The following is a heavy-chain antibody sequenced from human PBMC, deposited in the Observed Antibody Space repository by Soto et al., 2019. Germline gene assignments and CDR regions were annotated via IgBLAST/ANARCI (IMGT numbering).Heavy chain of an antibody. CDR3: AREDFWSGFLNWFDP. D-gene: IGHD3-3*01. Sequence: QVQLQESGPGLVKPSQTLSLTCTVSGGSISSGDYYWSWIRQPPGKGLEWIGYIYYSGSTYYNPSLKSRVTISVDTSKNQFSLKLSSVTAADTAVYYCAREDFWSGFLNWFDPWGQGTLVIVSS. V-gene: IGHV4-30-4*01. CDR1: GGSISSGDYY. CDR2: IYYSGST. J-gene: IGHJ5*02.